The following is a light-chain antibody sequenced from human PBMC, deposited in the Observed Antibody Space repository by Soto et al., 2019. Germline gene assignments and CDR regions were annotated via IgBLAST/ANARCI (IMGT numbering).Light chain of an antibody. CDR2: EVS. Sequence: QSALTQPASVSGSPGQSITISCTGTTSDVGGYNFVSWYQQHPGKAPKLMIYEVSNRPSGVSHRFSGSKSGNTASLTISGLKAEDEADYYCLSYTSSITWVFGGGTKLTVL. J-gene: IGLJ3*02. CDR1: TSDVGGYNF. V-gene: IGLV2-14*01. CDR3: LSYTSSITWV.